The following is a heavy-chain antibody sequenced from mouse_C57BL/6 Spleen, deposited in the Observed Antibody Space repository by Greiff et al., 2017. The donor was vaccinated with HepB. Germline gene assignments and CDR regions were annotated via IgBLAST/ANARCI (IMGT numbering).Heavy chain of an antibody. V-gene: IGHV5-4*01. D-gene: IGHD1-1*01. J-gene: IGHJ2*01. Sequence: EVQVVESGGGLVKPGGSLKLSCAASGFTFSSYAMSWVRQTPEKRLEWVATISDGGSYTYYPDNVKGRFTISRDNAKNNLYLQMSHLKSEDTAMYYCAREPYYNGSSSYFDYGGQGTTLTVSS. CDR2: ISDGGSYT. CDR3: AREPYYNGSSSYFDY. CDR1: GFTFSSYA.